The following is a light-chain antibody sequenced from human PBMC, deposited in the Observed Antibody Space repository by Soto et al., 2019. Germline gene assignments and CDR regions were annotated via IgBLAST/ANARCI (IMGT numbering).Light chain of an antibody. V-gene: IGKV3-15*01. Sequence: EIVMTQSPATLSVSPGERATLSCRASQSVGTNLVWYQHKPGQAPRLLIYGASTRATAFPGRFSGSGSGTEFTLTISSLQSEDFAIYYCQQYNNWPITFGQGTRLEIK. J-gene: IGKJ5*01. CDR3: QQYNNWPIT. CDR1: QSVGTN. CDR2: GAS.